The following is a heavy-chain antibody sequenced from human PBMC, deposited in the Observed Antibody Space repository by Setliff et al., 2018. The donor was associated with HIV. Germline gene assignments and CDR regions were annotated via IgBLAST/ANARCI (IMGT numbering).Heavy chain of an antibody. CDR3: ARGLTAPAAAGS. V-gene: IGHV4-38-2*02. D-gene: IGHD6-13*01. Sequence: KSSETLSLTCSVSGYSLSSASYWGWIRQSPEKGLEWIGSISLSGSTYYNPSLQSRVTISIDTSKNHFSLNLKSVTAADTAIYYCARGLTAPAAAGSWGQGMLVTV. CDR2: ISLSGST. CDR1: GYSLSSASY. J-gene: IGHJ5*02.